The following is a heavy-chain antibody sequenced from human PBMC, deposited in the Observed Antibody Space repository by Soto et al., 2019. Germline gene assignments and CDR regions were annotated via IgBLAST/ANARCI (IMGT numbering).Heavy chain of an antibody. CDR2: ISSSSSTI. CDR3: ARHREFGNTLLGAFDI. CDR1: GFTFSSYS. D-gene: IGHD3-16*01. V-gene: IGHV3-48*02. Sequence: GGSLRLSCAASGFTFSSYSMNWVRQAPGKGLEWVSYISSSSSTIYYADSVKGRFTISRDNAKNSLYLQMNSLRDEDTAVYYCARHREFGNTLLGAFDIWGQGTMITVSS. J-gene: IGHJ3*02.